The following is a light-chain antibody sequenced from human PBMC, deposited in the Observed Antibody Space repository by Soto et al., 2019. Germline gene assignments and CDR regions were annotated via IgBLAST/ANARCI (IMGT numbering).Light chain of an antibody. CDR3: QKYNDWPRK. J-gene: IGKJ1*01. CDR2: GAS. Sequence: EIVLTQSPATLSVSPWYIVTLSFSASQSVDINLAWYQQRPGQAPRLLVYGASTKATDMPGRFSGRGSGTEFTLTINNLQSEDFAVYYCQKYNDWPRKFGQGTKVDIK. CDR1: QSVDIN. V-gene: IGKV3-15*01.